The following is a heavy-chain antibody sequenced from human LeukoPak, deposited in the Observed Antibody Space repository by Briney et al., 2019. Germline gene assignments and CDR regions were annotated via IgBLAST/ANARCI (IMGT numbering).Heavy chain of an antibody. CDR2: ISGRGGST. Sequence: GGSLRLSCAASGFTFSSYAMSWVRQAPGKGLEWVSAISGRGGSTYYADPVKGRFNNSRDNSKNTLYLQMNSLRAEDTAVYYCAKVGYYDSSGYFRPFDYWGQGPLVTVSS. J-gene: IGHJ4*02. CDR3: AKVGYYDSSGYFRPFDY. CDR1: GFTFSSYA. D-gene: IGHD3-22*01. V-gene: IGHV3-23*01.